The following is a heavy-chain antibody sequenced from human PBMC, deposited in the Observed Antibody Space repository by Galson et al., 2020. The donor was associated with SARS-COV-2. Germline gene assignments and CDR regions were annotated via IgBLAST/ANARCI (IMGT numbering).Heavy chain of an antibody. CDR2: ISYDGSNK. Sequence: TGGSLRLSCAASGFTFSSYAMHWVRQAPGKGLEWVAVISYDGSNKYYADSVKGRFTISRDNSKNTLYLQMNSLRAEDTAVYYCARVSALSKLAADYWGQGTLVTVSS. CDR3: ARVSALSKLAADY. J-gene: IGHJ4*02. CDR1: GFTFSSYA. V-gene: IGHV3-30-3*01. D-gene: IGHD6-13*01.